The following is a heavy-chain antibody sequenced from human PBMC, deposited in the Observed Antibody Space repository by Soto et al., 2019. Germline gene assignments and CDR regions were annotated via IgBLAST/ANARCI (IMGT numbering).Heavy chain of an antibody. CDR1: GFIFSNYV. V-gene: IGHV3-30-3*01. CDR2: MSYDGTTK. J-gene: IGHJ4*02. CDR3: AREVLWSRYFDY. Sequence: QVQLVESGGGVVQPGRSLRLSCAASGFIFSNYVMYWVRQAPGKGLEWVAFMSYDGTTKSYADSVKGRFTISRDNSQNTLYLLMNSPRPEDTGVYYCAREVLWSRYFDYWGQGTLVTVSS. D-gene: IGHD3-10*01.